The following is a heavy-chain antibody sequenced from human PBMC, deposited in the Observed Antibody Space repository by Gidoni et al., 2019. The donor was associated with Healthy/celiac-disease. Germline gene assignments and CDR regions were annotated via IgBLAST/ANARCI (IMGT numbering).Heavy chain of an antibody. V-gene: IGHV1-46*01. J-gene: IGHJ4*02. CDR3: AHGDRHDFAH. D-gene: IGHD4-17*01. CDR2: INPSGGST. CDR1: GYTFTSYY. Sequence: QVQLVQSGAEVKKPGAAVKVSCTASGYTFTSYYMHWVRTAPGQVLEGMVMINPSGGSTLYAQQFQGRVTMTRDTSTSTVYMELRSLRSEDTAVYYCAHGDRHDFAHWGQGTLVTVSS.